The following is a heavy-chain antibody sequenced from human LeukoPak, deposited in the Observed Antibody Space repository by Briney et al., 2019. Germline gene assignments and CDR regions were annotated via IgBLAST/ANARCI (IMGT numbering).Heavy chain of an antibody. CDR2: IRYDGSNK. J-gene: IGHJ3*02. CDR1: GFTFSSYG. V-gene: IGHV3-30*02. CDR3: ARDTHYYGSGSPAFDI. Sequence: GGSLRLSCAASGFTFSSYGMHWVRQAPGKGLEWVAFIRYDGSNKYYADSVKGRFTISRDNAKNSLFLQMNSLRAEDTALYYCARDTHYYGSGSPAFDIWGQGTMVTVSS. D-gene: IGHD3-10*01.